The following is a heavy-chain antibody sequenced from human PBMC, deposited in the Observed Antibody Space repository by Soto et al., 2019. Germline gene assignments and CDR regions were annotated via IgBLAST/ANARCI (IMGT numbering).Heavy chain of an antibody. Sequence: GGSLRLSCAASGFTVSSYYMNWVRLVPEKGLEWVSVIYSSGPTFYADSVRGRFTISRDNSKNTLYLQMNSLRVEDTAVYYCARAFGGSYDYWGQGTLVTVSS. V-gene: IGHV3-53*01. D-gene: IGHD1-26*01. CDR1: GFTVSSYY. J-gene: IGHJ4*02. CDR2: IYSSGPT. CDR3: ARAFGGSYDY.